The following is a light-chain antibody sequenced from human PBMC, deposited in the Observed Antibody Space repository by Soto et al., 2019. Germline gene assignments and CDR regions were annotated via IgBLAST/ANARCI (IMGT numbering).Light chain of an antibody. V-gene: IGKV1-9*01. CDR1: QGISSY. CDR2: AAS. CDR3: QQLSGYPLT. Sequence: DIQLTQSPSFLSGSVGDRVTITCRASQGISSYLAWYQQKPGKAPKLLIYAASTLQSGVPSRFSGSGSETDFTLSSNSLQPEDFATYYCQQLSGYPLTFGGGTKVDIK. J-gene: IGKJ4*01.